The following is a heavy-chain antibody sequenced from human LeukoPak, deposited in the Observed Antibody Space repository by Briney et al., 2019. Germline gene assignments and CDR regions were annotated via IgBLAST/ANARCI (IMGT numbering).Heavy chain of an antibody. Sequence: TSETLSLTCTVSGYSINNNYYWSWIRQPPGKGLEWIGEINHSGSTNYNPSLKSRVTISVDTSKNQFSLKLSSVTAADTAVYYCARRAPNRPDYYGSGKFGSPRYYYYYYMDVWGKGTTVTISS. CDR3: ARRAPNRPDYYGSGKFGSPRYYYYYYMDV. CDR2: INHSGST. V-gene: IGHV4-34*01. J-gene: IGHJ6*03. D-gene: IGHD3-10*01. CDR1: GYSINNNYY.